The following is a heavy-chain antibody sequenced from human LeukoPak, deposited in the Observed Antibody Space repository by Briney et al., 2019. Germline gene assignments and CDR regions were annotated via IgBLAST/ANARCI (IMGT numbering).Heavy chain of an antibody. CDR3: AREGEKMVRGVIIGAFDI. CDR2: IYYSGST. V-gene: IGHV4-31*03. D-gene: IGHD3-10*01. Sequence: PSQTLSLTCTVSGGSISSGGYYWSWIRQHPGKGLEWIGYIYYSGSTYYNPSLKSRVTISVDTSKNQFSLKLSSVTAADTAVYYCAREGEKMVRGVIIGAFDIWGQGTMVTVSS. J-gene: IGHJ3*02. CDR1: GGSISSGGYY.